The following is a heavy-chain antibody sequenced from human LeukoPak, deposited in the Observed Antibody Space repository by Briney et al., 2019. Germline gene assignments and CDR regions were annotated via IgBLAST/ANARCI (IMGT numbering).Heavy chain of an antibody. J-gene: IGHJ4*02. D-gene: IGHD3-9*01. CDR1: GDSISSSSYY. V-gene: IGHV4-39*07. Sequence: SETLSLTCTVSGDSISSSSYYWGWIRQPPGKGLEWIGEINHSGSTNYNPSLKSRVTISQDTSKNQFSLRLSSVTAADTAVYYCSRGRAYFDWGQGTLVTVSS. CDR3: SRGRAYFD. CDR2: INHSGST.